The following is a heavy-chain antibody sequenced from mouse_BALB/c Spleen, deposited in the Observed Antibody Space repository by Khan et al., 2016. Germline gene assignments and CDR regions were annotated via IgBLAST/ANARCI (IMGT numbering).Heavy chain of an antibody. D-gene: IGHD2-4*01. CDR2: INTYTGAP. J-gene: IGHJ2*01. CDR3: ADYDYGGFDY. Sequence: QIQLVQSGPELMKPGETVKISCKASGYTFTNYGMNWVKQAPGKGLKWMGWINTYTGAPTYADDFKGRFAISVETSASTAYLQINNLKNEDTATYFCADYDYGGFDYWGQGTTLTVSS. CDR1: GYTFTNYG. V-gene: IGHV9-3-1*01.